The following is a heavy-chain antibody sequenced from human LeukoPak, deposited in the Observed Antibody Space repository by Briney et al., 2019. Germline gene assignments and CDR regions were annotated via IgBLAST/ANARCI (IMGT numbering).Heavy chain of an antibody. V-gene: IGHV3-23*01. J-gene: IGHJ4*02. CDR3: AKSLGMTTVIPFDD. CDR1: GFTFSNYA. Sequence: GGSLRLSCAASGFTFSNYAMNWVRQAPGKGLQWVASISTTSAYTYYSDSVKGRFTISGDNSKNSLYLQMNSLTVDDTAVYFCAKSLGMTTVIPFDDWGLGTLVTVSS. D-gene: IGHD4-17*01. CDR2: ISTTSAYT.